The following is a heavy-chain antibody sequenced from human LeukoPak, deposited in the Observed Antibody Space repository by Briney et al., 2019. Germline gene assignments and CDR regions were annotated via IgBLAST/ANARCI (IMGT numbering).Heavy chain of an antibody. J-gene: IGHJ5*02. CDR1: GFTFNDYY. V-gene: IGHV3-11*01. CDR2: INIGGTNT. CDR3: ATDGAGFDT. Sequence: GGSLRLSCAASGFTFNDYYMSWIRQAPGKGLEWLSYINIGGTNTHYADSVKGRFTISRDNAKKSLYLEMNNLRAEDTAIYYCATDGAGFDTWGQGVLVTVSS.